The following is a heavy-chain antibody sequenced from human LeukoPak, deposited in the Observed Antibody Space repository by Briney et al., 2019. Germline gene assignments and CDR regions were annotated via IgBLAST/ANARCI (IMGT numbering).Heavy chain of an antibody. D-gene: IGHD4-17*01. V-gene: IGHV3-23*01. Sequence: PGGSLRLSCAASGFTFSSYAMSWVRQAPGKGLEWVSAISGSGGSTYYADSVKGRFTISRDNSKNTLYLQMNSLRAEDTAVYYCAKPRAGYGDYGYYFDYWGQGTLVTVSS. CDR2: ISGSGGST. J-gene: IGHJ4*02. CDR3: AKPRAGYGDYGYYFDY. CDR1: GFTFSSYA.